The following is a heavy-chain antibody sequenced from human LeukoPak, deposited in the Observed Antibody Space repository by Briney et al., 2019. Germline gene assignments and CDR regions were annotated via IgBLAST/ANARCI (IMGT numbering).Heavy chain of an antibody. D-gene: IGHD2-2*01. CDR2: INGDASNT. CDR3: ARAMPHDNWFDP. J-gene: IGHJ5*02. Sequence: GGSLRLSCAASGLTFDSYWMHWVRQVAGKGLVWVARINGDASNTNYADSVKGGFTISRDNAKNTVYMQMNSLRVDDTAVYYCARAMPHDNWFDPWGQGSLVTVSS. V-gene: IGHV3-74*01. CDR1: GLTFDSYW.